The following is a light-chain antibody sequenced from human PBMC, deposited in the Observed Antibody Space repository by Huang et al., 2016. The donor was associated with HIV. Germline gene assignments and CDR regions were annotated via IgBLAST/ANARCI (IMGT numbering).Light chain of an antibody. J-gene: IGKJ4*01. V-gene: IGKV1-39*01. Sequence: DIQMTQSPSSRSTSVGDRVTITCRASQSISTYLNWYQQKPGKAPKLLIYGASSLQSGVPTRFGGSGSGTEFTLTISSLRPEDFATYYCQQSYSTPFLTFGGGTKVEIK. CDR3: QQSYSTPFLT. CDR1: QSISTY. CDR2: GAS.